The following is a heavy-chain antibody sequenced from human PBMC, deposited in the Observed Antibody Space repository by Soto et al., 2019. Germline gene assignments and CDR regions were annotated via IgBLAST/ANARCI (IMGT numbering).Heavy chain of an antibody. CDR2: IIPIFGTA. CDR3: AGYSYGPPIYFDY. V-gene: IGHV1-69*06. D-gene: IGHD5-18*01. CDR1: GGTFSSYA. Sequence: SVKVSCKASGGTFSSYAISWVRQAPGQGLEWMGGIIPIFGTANYAQKFQGRVTITADKSTSTAYMELSSLRSEDTAVYYCAGYSYGPPIYFDYWGQGTLVTVSS. J-gene: IGHJ4*02.